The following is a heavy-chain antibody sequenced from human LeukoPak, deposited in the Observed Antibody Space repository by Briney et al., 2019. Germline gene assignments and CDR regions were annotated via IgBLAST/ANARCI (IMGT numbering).Heavy chain of an antibody. CDR2: IRSDGSIT. Sequence: GGSLRLSCAASGITISSYWMHWVRQVRGKGLVWVSRIRSDGSITSYADSVKGRFTISRDNVKNTVFLQMNSLRAEDTAVYYCARSDWFDPWGQGTLVTVSS. J-gene: IGHJ5*02. CDR3: ARSDWFDP. CDR1: GITISSYW. V-gene: IGHV3-74*01.